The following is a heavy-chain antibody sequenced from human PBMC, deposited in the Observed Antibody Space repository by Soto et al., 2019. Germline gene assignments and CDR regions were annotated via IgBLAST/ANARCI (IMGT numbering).Heavy chain of an antibody. CDR3: AKGIVYYYDSSGYFAY. CDR2: ISGSGGST. CDR1: GFTFRSYA. V-gene: IGHV3-23*01. J-gene: IGHJ4*02. Sequence: GWSLRLSCAASGFTFRSYAMSLVRQAPGKGLEWVSAISGSGGSTYYADSVKGRFTISRDNSKNTLYLQMNSLRAEDTAVYYCAKGIVYYYDSSGYFAYWGEGTLVTVSS. D-gene: IGHD3-22*01.